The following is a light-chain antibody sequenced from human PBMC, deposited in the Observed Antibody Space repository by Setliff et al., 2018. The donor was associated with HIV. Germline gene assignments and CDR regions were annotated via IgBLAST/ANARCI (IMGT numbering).Light chain of an antibody. CDR2: EVN. CDR3: SSYAGSNIVI. Sequence: QSALTQPPSASGSRGQSVTISCTGTSSDVGGYNYVSWYQQHPGKAPKLMIYEVNKRPSGVPDRFSGSKSGNTASLTVYGLQAEDEAEYFCSSYAGSNIVIFGGGTKVTGL. J-gene: IGLJ2*01. V-gene: IGLV2-8*01. CDR1: SSDVGGYNY.